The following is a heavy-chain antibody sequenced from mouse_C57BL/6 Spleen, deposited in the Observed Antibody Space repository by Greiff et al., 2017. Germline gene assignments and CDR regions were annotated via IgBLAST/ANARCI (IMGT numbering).Heavy chain of an antibody. CDR1: GYTFTSYW. CDR2: IHPNSGST. V-gene: IGHV1-64*01. J-gene: IGHJ2*01. D-gene: IGHD2-5*01. CDR3: DPMGYSNPHDFDY. Sequence: VQLQQPGAELVKPGASVKLSCKASGYTFTSYWMHWVKQRPGQGLEWIGMIHPNSGSTNYNEKFKSKATLTVDKSSSTAYMQLSSLTSEDSAVYYCDPMGYSNPHDFDYWGQGTTLTVSS.